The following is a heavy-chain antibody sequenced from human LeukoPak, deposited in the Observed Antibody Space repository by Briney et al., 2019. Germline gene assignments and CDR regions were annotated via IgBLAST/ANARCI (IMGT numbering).Heavy chain of an antibody. D-gene: IGHD1-1*01. CDR3: AKGNWRYFDY. Sequence: PGGSLRLSCAASGFTFSSYWMHWVRQAPGKGLAWVSRINSDGSSTSYADSVKGRFTISRDNAKNTLYLQMNSLGADDTAVYYCAKGNWRYFDYWGQGTLVTVSS. V-gene: IGHV3-74*01. J-gene: IGHJ4*02. CDR1: GFTFSSYW. CDR2: INSDGSST.